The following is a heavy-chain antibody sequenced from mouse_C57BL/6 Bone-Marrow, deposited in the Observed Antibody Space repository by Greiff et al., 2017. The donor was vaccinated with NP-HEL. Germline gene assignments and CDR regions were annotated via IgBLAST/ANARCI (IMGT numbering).Heavy chain of an antibody. J-gene: IGHJ2*01. CDR3: ARAGYYYGSPYYFDY. CDR2: IYPRSGNT. Sequence: VQLVESGAELARPGASVKLSCKASGYTFTSYGISWVKQRTGQGLEWIGEIYPRSGNTYYNEKFKGKATLTADKSSSTAYMELRSLTSEDSAVYFCARAGYYYGSPYYFDYWGQGTTLTVSS. D-gene: IGHD1-1*01. CDR1: GYTFTSYG. V-gene: IGHV1-81*01.